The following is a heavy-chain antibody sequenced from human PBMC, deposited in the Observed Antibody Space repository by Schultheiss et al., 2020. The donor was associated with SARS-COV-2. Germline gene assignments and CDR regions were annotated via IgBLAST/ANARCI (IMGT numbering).Heavy chain of an antibody. CDR1: GFTFSSYS. D-gene: IGHD1-7*01. CDR2: ISSSSSTI. J-gene: IGHJ6*04. CDR3: ARMSIRRRYDCNYNCMDV. V-gene: IGHV3-48*01. Sequence: GGSLRLSCAASGFTFSSYSKNWVRQAPGKGLVRVSYISSSSSTIYYADSVKGRLTISRDNAKNLLFQQMTSLGAEDKSVYYCARMSIRRRYDCNYNCMDVWGKGTTVTVSS.